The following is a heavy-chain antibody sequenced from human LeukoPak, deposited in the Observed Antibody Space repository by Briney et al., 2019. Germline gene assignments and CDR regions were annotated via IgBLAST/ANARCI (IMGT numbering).Heavy chain of an antibody. Sequence: GGSLRLSCAASGFTFTSYAMTWVRHSPGKGLEWVSSIDADGAATFYADSVKGRFSISRDTAKNTVGLQMHSLTAEDSAVYYCAKDQSYYNWFDPRGQGTLVTVSS. D-gene: IGHD3-10*01. V-gene: IGHV3-23*01. CDR2: IDADGAAT. CDR1: GFTFTSYA. CDR3: AKDQSYYNWFDP. J-gene: IGHJ5*02.